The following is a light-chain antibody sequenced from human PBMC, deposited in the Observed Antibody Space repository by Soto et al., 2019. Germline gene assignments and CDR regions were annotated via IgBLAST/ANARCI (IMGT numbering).Light chain of an antibody. CDR2: AAS. V-gene: IGKV1-9*01. CDR3: QQGGT. Sequence: DIQLTQSPSFLSASVGDRVTITCRASQGISSYLAWYQQKPGKAPKLLIYAASTLQSGVPSRFSGSGSGTEFTLTMSSLQPEDFTTYYCQQGGTFGPGTKVDI. CDR1: QGISSY. J-gene: IGKJ3*01.